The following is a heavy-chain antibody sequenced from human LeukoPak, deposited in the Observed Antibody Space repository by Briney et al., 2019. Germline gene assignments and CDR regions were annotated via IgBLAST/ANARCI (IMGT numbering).Heavy chain of an antibody. D-gene: IGHD2-8*02. V-gene: IGHV4-59*08. Sequence: SETLSLTCTVSGGSISSYYWSWIRQPPGKGLEWIAYISDIGSINYNPSLKSRVTISLDTSDNQFSLKLSSVTAADTDVYYCAGHHPRNTVDFWGQGTLVTVSS. CDR3: AGHHPRNTVDF. CDR2: ISDIGSI. J-gene: IGHJ4*02. CDR1: GGSISSYY.